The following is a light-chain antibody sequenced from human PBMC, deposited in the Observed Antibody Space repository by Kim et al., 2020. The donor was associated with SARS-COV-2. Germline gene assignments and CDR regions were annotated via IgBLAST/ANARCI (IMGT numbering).Light chain of an antibody. V-gene: IGLV3-19*01. CDR3: NSRDSSGNHVL. CDR2: GKN. J-gene: IGLJ2*01. CDR1: SLRSYY. Sequence: SSELTQDPAVSVALGQTVRITCQGDSLRSYYASWYQQKPGQAPVVVISGKNNRPSGIPDRFSGSSSGNTASLSITGAQAEDEAGYYCNSRDSSGNHVLFG.